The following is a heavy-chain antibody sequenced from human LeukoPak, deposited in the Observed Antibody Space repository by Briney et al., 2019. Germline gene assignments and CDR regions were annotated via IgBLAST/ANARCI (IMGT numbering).Heavy chain of an antibody. D-gene: IGHD6-13*01. CDR3: AKAISSSWYVFDY. CDR2: ISTSTTTI. CDR1: GFTFSSYS. J-gene: IGHJ4*02. V-gene: IGHV3-48*01. Sequence: GGSLRLSCEASGFTFSSYSMNWVRQAPGKGLEWISYISTSTTTIYYANSVKGRFTISRDNSKNTLYLQMNSLRAEDTAVYYCAKAISSSWYVFDYWGQGTLVTVSS.